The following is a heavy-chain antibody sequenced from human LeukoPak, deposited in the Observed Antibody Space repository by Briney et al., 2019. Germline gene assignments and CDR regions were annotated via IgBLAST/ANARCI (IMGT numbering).Heavy chain of an antibody. V-gene: IGHV3-49*03. D-gene: IGHD3-22*01. J-gene: IGHJ5*02. Sequence: GGSLRLSCTASGFTFGDYAMSWFRQAPGKGLEWVGFIRSKAYGGTTEYAASVKGRFTISRDDSKSIAYLQMNSLRAEDTAVYYCARGTGITMIVVDLMGGLAPWGQGTLVTVSS. CDR1: GFTFGDYA. CDR2: IRSKAYGGTT. CDR3: ARGTGITMIVVDLMGGLAP.